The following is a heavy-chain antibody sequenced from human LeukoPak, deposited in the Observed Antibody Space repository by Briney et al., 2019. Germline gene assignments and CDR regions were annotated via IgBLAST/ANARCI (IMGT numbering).Heavy chain of an antibody. Sequence: QPGGSLRLSCAASGFTFSSYSMNWVRQAPGKGLEWVSYISSSSSTIYYADSVKGRFTISRDNAKNSLYLQMNSLRAEDTAVYYCARRVRSSGWYIFDYWGQGTPVTVSA. J-gene: IGHJ4*02. D-gene: IGHD6-19*01. CDR3: ARRVRSSGWYIFDY. V-gene: IGHV3-48*01. CDR2: ISSSSSTI. CDR1: GFTFSSYS.